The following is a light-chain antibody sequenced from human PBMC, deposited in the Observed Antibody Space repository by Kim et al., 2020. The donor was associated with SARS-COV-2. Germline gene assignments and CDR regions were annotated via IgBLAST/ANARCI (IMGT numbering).Light chain of an antibody. Sequence: APGKRARITCTGTYIRSKSMSWYQQKPGQAPVLVIYYDSERPSGIPDRFSGSNSGNTATLTISRVEAEDEADYYCQVWDSSSNHRVFGGGTQLTVL. CDR2: YDS. J-gene: IGLJ3*02. CDR1: YIRSKS. V-gene: IGLV3-21*04. CDR3: QVWDSSSNHRV.